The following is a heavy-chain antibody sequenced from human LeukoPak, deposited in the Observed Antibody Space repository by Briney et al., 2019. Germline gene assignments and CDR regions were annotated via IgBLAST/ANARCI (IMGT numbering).Heavy chain of an antibody. CDR2: ISWNSGSI. J-gene: IGHJ5*02. CDR3: AKELPGRWFDP. CDR1: GFTFDDYA. V-gene: IGHV3-9*01. D-gene: IGHD2-15*01. Sequence: GRSLRLSCAASGFTFDDYAMHWVRQAPGKGLEWVSGISWNSGSIGYADSVKGRFTISRDNAKNSLYLQMNSLRAEDTALYYCAKELPGRWFDPWGQGTLVTVSP.